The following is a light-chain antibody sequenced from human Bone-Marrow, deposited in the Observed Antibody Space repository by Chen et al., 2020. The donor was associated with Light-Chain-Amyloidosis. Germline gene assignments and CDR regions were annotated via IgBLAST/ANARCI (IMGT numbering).Light chain of an antibody. CDR3: AAWDDSLHLWV. CDR1: SSTTGTSH. J-gene: IGLJ3*02. Sequence: QSVLTQAPSASGTPGQRVTSFCSGSSSTTGTSHLCWSQHLPGTAPKFIIFVNKHRPSGGPDRFSVSKSGTSASLSISGLQSEDEADYYCAAWDDSLHLWVFGGGTKLTVL. CDR2: VNK. V-gene: IGLV1-44*01.